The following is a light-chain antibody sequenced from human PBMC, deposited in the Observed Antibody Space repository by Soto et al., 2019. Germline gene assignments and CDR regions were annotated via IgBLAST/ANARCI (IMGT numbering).Light chain of an antibody. CDR2: DAS. Sequence: DIQIAQSPSSLSASVGYRVAITCRASQGISNYLAWYQQKPGKVPKLLIYDASSLESGVPSRLRGSGYGTDLTITISSLKNEDFETYYCQQANSFPITFGQGTRLEIK. CDR1: QGISNY. V-gene: IGKV1-12*01. J-gene: IGKJ5*01. CDR3: QQANSFPIT.